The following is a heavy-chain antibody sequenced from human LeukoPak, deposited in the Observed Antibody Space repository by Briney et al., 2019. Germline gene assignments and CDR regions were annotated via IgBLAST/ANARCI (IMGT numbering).Heavy chain of an antibody. CDR2: INPHSGGR. Sequence: ASVTVSCKASVYTFTSYFMHWVRQAPGQGLEWMGWINPHSGGRNYAQKFQGRVTMTRDTSISTVYMELSRLRSDDTAVYYCARGDRYCISTNCSPDYWGQGTLVTVSS. J-gene: IGHJ4*02. V-gene: IGHV1-2*02. CDR3: ARGDRYCISTNCSPDY. CDR1: VYTFTSYF. D-gene: IGHD2-2*01.